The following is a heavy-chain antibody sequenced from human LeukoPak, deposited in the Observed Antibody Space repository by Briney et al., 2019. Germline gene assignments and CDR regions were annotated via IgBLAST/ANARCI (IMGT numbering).Heavy chain of an antibody. CDR2: IVVGSGNT. D-gene: IGHD4-23*01. CDR1: GFTFTSSA. CDR3: AAWYGGNSVHFDY. V-gene: IGHV1-58*01. J-gene: IGHJ4*02. Sequence: SVKVSCKASGFTFTSSAVQWVRQARGQRLEWIGWIVVGSGNTNYAQKFQERVTITRDMSTSTAYVELSSLRPEDTAVYYCAAWYGGNSVHFDYWGQGTLVTVSS.